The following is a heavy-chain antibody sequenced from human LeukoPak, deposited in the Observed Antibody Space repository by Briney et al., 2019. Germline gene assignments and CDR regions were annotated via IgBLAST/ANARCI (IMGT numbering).Heavy chain of an antibody. V-gene: IGHV3-30*03. Sequence: GGSLRLSCAASGFTFSHYGMNWVRQAPGKGLEWVAFISYDGRNEHYADSVKGRFTISRDNAKNTVYLQMNSLRAEDTAVYYCARDITLTRGGRSDYWGQGTLVTVSS. D-gene: IGHD3-10*01. J-gene: IGHJ4*02. CDR3: ARDITLTRGGRSDY. CDR1: GFTFSHYG. CDR2: ISYDGRNE.